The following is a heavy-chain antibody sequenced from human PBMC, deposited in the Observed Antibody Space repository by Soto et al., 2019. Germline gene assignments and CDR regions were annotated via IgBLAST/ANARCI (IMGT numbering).Heavy chain of an antibody. Sequence: LRLSCAASGFTFSAYAMHWVRQAPGKGLEWVAVISYDGTNNYYADSVKGRFTISRDNSKNTLFLQMNSLRSEDTAVYYCATITVVRGVTYDAFDFWGQGTMVTVSS. D-gene: IGHD3-10*01. V-gene: IGHV3-30-3*01. CDR3: ATITVVRGVTYDAFDF. J-gene: IGHJ3*01. CDR1: GFTFSAYA. CDR2: ISYDGTNN.